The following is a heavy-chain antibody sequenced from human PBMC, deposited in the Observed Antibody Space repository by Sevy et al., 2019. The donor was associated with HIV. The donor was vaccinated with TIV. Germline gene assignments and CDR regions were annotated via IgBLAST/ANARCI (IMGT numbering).Heavy chain of an antibody. D-gene: IGHD6-13*01. Sequence: GGSLRLSCGASGFIFSTYGMHWVRQAPGKGLEWVALIWYDGSSKHYADSVQGRFSISRDNSKNTLDLQMNSLRAEDTAVYYCASGASIVAASNFANWGQGTLVTVSS. J-gene: IGHJ4*02. CDR3: ASGASIVAASNFAN. CDR1: GFIFSTYG. V-gene: IGHV3-33*08. CDR2: IWYDGSSK.